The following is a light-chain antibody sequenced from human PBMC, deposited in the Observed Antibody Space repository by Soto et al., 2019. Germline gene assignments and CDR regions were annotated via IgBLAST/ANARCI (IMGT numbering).Light chain of an antibody. Sequence: EIVLTQSPGTLSLSPGERAALSCRASQSVSNNYLAWYQQKPGQAPRRLIYGASNRATGIPDRFNGSGSGTDFTLTISRLEPEEFAVYYCQQYGSSGTFGQGTKVDIK. CDR1: QSVSNNY. CDR3: QQYGSSGT. J-gene: IGKJ1*01. CDR2: GAS. V-gene: IGKV3-20*01.